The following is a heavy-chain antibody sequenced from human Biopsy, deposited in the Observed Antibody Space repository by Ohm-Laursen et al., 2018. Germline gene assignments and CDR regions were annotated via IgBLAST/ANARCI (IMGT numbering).Heavy chain of an antibody. CDR3: ALAAAQTVTHFDY. J-gene: IGHJ4*02. Sequence: SLRFSCTASGFTFSSYAMTWFRQAPGKGLEWVSTISGNSDIIYDTDSVKGRFTISRDNSKNTLYLQMNSLRADDTAVYYCALAAAQTVTHFDYWGQGTLVTVSS. D-gene: IGHD4-17*01. V-gene: IGHV3-23*01. CDR1: GFTFSSYA. CDR2: ISGNSDII.